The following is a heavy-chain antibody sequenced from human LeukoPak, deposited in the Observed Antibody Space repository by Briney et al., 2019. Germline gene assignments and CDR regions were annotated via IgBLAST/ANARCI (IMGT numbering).Heavy chain of an antibody. D-gene: IGHD3-22*01. CDR2: INPYSGGR. V-gene: IGHV1-2*02. J-gene: IGHJ3*02. CDR1: GYTVTEYY. Sequence: ASVKVSCKASGYTVTEYYIHWVRQAPGQRLEWMGWINPYSGGRKYAQKFQGRVTMTRETSSSTAYMEISRLRSDDTAVYYCARGEYVISGYRNDAFDIWGQGTMVTVSS. CDR3: ARGEYVISGYRNDAFDI.